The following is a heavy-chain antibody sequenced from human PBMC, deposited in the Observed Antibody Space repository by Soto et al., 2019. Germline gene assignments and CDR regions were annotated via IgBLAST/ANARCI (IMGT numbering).Heavy chain of an antibody. CDR3: ARRYYYGGLDP. Sequence: QVQLVESGGGVVQPGRSLRLSCAASGFTFSRYAMHWARQAPGKGLEWVTVISYDGSEKYYVDSVKGRFTSSRDNSRNELYLQMNSLRGEDTAVYYCARRYYYGGLDPWGQGTLVTVSA. CDR2: ISYDGSEK. J-gene: IGHJ5*02. V-gene: IGHV3-30-3*01. CDR1: GFTFSRYA. D-gene: IGHD3-10*01.